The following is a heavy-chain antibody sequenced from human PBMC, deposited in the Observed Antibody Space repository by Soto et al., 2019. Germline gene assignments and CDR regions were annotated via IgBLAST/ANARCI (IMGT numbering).Heavy chain of an antibody. J-gene: IGHJ6*02. CDR1: GGTFSSYA. CDR2: IIPIFGTA. D-gene: IGHD1-26*01. Sequence: QVQLVQSGAEVKKPGSSVKVSCKASGGTFSSYAISWVRQAPGQGLEWMGGIIPIFGTANYAQKFQGRVTTTADESTSTAYMELSSLRAEHPAVYYCATPPRDYYGQYYYNGMDVGGQVTTVTVTS. V-gene: IGHV1-69*12. CDR3: ATPPRDYYGQYYYNGMDV.